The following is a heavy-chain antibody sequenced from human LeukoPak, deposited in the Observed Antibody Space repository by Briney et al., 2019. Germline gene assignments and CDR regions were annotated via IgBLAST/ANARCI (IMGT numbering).Heavy chain of an antibody. V-gene: IGHV4-34*01. CDR2: INAGGFT. CDR3: ARGVVFRRSTPYFDQ. CDR1: GASLSNYP. Sequence: SETLSLNSALFGASLSNYPQHWIRHSPGKRLERIGEINAGGFTYYKSSLRSRVTISRDMSNNQISLNVTSVTATDTSIYLCARGVVFRRSTPYFDQWGQGTLVTVTS. J-gene: IGHJ5*02. D-gene: IGHD3-22*01.